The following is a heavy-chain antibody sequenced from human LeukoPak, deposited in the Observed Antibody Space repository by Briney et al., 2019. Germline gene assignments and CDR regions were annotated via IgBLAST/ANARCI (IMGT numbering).Heavy chain of an antibody. J-gene: IGHJ6*03. CDR1: GFTFSSYG. CDR2: IRYDGSNK. D-gene: IGHD6-19*01. Sequence: GGSLRLSCAASGFTFSSYGMHWVRQAPGKGLEWVAFIRYDGSNKYYADSVKGRFTISRDNSKNTLYLQMNSLRAEDTAVYYCAKEGSVAGHYYYYMDVWGKGTTVTISS. CDR3: AKEGSVAGHYYYYMDV. V-gene: IGHV3-30*02.